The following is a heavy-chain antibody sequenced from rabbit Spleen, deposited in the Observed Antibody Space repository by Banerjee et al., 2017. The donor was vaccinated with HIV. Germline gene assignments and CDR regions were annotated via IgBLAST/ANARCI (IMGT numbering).Heavy chain of an antibody. D-gene: IGHD3-1*01. Sequence: QSLEESGGDMVKPGASLTLTCTASGFSFSSDYHMCWVRQAPGKGLEWIACIWIGDGSTYYASWAKGRFTISKTSSTTVTLQMTSLTVADTATYFCARYTNWNYGALWGQGTLVTV. CDR3: ARYTNWNYGAL. CDR2: IWIGDGST. CDR1: GFSFSSDYH. V-gene: IGHV1S40*01. J-gene: IGHJ6*01.